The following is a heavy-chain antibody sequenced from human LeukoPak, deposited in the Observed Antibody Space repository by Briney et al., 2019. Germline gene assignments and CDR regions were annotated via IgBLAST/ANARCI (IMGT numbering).Heavy chain of an antibody. CDR3: ARRVAGYFDY. CDR1: GYSLSTYW. D-gene: IGHD2-15*01. CDR2: IYPGDPDT. V-gene: IGHV5-51*01. Sequence: GESLKISCKGSGYSLSTYWIGWVRQQPGRGLEWMGIIYPGDPDTKSSPSLQGQVTISADKSINTAYLQWSSLRASDTAMYYCARRVAGYFDYWGQGTLVTVSS. J-gene: IGHJ4*02.